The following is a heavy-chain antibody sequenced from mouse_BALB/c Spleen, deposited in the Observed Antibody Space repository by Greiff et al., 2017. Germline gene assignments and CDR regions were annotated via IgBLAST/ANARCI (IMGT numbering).Heavy chain of an antibody. CDR2: IWGDGST. D-gene: IGHD1-2*01. J-gene: IGHJ1*01. CDR1: GFSLTGYG. Sequence: VQLVESGPGLVAPSQSLSITCTVSGFSLTGYGVNWVRQPPGKGLEWLGMIWGDGSTDYNSALKSRLSISKDNSKSQVFLKMNSLQTDDTARYYCARIITTVYWYFDVWGAGTTVTVSS. CDR3: ARIITTVYWYFDV. V-gene: IGHV2-6-7*01.